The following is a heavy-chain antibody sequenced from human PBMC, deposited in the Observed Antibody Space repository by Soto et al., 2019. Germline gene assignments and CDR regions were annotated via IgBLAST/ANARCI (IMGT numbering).Heavy chain of an antibody. J-gene: IGHJ3*02. CDR3: TTTNYYDSSGYLLGYAFDI. CDR1: GFTFSNAW. V-gene: IGHV3-15*01. D-gene: IGHD3-22*01. Sequence: SGGSLRLSCAASGFTFSNAWMSWVRQAPGKGLEWVGRIKSKTDGGTTDYAAPVKGRFTISRDDSKNTLYLQMNSLKTEDTAVYYCTTTNYYDSSGYLLGYAFDIWGQGTMVTVSS. CDR2: IKSKTDGGTT.